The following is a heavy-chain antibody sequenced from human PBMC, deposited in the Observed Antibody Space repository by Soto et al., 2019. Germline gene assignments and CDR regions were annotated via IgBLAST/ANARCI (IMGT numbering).Heavy chain of an antibody. V-gene: IGHV4-31*03. CDR2: IYYSGST. D-gene: IGHD1-1*01. Sequence: PSETLSLTCTVSGGSISSGGYYWSWIRQHPGKGLEWIGYIYYSGSTYYNPSLKSRVTISVDTSKNQFSLKLSSVTAADTAVYYCARERNWNDLRAFDIWGQGTMVTVSS. CDR3: ARERNWNDLRAFDI. CDR1: GGSISSGGYY. J-gene: IGHJ3*02.